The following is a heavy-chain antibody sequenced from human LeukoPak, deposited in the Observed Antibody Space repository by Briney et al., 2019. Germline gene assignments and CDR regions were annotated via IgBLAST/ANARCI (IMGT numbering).Heavy chain of an antibody. Sequence: GGSLRLSCAASGFTFSSYAMSRVRQAPGKGLEWVSAISGSGGSTYYADSVKGRFTISRDNSKNTLYLQMNSLRAEDTAVYYCAKDQTVNYYDSSGYDYWGQGTLVTVSS. CDR1: GFTFSSYA. V-gene: IGHV3-23*01. CDR3: AKDQTVNYYDSSGYDY. D-gene: IGHD3-22*01. CDR2: ISGSGGST. J-gene: IGHJ4*02.